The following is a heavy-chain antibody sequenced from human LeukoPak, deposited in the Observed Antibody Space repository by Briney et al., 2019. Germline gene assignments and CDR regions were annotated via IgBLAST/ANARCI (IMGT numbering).Heavy chain of an antibody. CDR2: INTNTGNP. CDR1: GYTFTSYG. V-gene: IGHV7-4-1*02. D-gene: IGHD3-3*01. Sequence: GASVKVSCKASGYTFTSYGISWVRQAPGQGLEWMGWINTNTGNPTYAQGFTGRFVFSLDTSVSTAYLQISSLKAEDTAVYYCARGITIFGVVIPIFDYWGQGTLVTVSS. CDR3: ARGITIFGVVIPIFDY. J-gene: IGHJ4*02.